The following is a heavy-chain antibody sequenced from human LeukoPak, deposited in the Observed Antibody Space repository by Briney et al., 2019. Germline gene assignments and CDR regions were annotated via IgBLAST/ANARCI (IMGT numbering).Heavy chain of an antibody. CDR2: IKEDGSLR. V-gene: IGHV3-7*04. CDR1: GFTFSSTW. D-gene: IGHD1-26*01. J-gene: IGHJ3*02. CDR3: ARDGALTVGSFDI. Sequence: GGSLRLSCAASGFTFSSTWMTWVRQAPGKGLEGVANIKEDGSLRDYVDSVKGRFPIFRDNAKNSLYLQMNSLRHEDTAVYYCARDGALTVGSFDIWGQGTMVTVSS.